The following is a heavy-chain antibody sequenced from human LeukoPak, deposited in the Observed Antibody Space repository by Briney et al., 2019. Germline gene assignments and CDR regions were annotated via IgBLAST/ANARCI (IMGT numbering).Heavy chain of an antibody. J-gene: IGHJ4*02. CDR1: GGSISSYY. Sequence: PSETLSLTCTVSGGSISSYYWSWVRQPPGKGLEWIGYIYYSGSTNYNPSLKSRVTISVDTSKNQFSLKLSSVTAADTAVYYCARGSRDYYFDYWGQGTLVTVSS. CDR2: IYYSGST. CDR3: ARGSRDYYFDY. V-gene: IGHV4-59*01.